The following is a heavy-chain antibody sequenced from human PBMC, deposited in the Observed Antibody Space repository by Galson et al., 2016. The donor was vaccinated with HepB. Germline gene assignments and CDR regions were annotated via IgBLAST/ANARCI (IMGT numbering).Heavy chain of an antibody. CDR2: IWPTGST. CDR3: ASSGAVAGNEFDY. V-gene: IGHV4-4*02. CDR1: GDSISNHYW. D-gene: IGHD6-19*01. J-gene: IGHJ4*02. Sequence: LSLTCSVSGDSISNHYWWSWVRQPPGKGLEWIGEIWPTGSTNCNPSLRSRLTISVDTSKYQFSLRLSSVTAADTAVYYCASSGAVAGNEFDYWGQGTLVTVSS.